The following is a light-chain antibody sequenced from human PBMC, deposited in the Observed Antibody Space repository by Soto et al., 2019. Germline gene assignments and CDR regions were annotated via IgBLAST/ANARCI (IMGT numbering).Light chain of an antibody. V-gene: IGLV2-14*03. CDR3: SSYKSSHTNV. CDR1: SSDVGGYNY. J-gene: IGLJ1*01. CDR2: DVT. Sequence: QSALTQPASVSGSPGQSITISCTGTSSDVGGYNYVSWYQQYPGKAPKLMIYDVTNRPSGVSNRFSGSKSGNTASLTISGLQAEDEADYYCSSYKSSHTNVFGIGTKLTVL.